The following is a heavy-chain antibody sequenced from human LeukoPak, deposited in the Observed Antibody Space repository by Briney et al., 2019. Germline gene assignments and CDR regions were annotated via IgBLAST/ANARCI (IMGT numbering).Heavy chain of an antibody. CDR2: IKSKTDGGTT. J-gene: IGHJ4*02. CDR1: GFTFNNAW. D-gene: IGHD3-10*01. CDR3: STGPTRISMIRGVVITEY. V-gene: IGHV3-15*01. Sequence: GGSQRLPHAASGFTFNNAWLRGVRPAPARGREGVGRIKSKTDGGTTDYAAPVKGSYTISRDDSTSTLYLQMNRLKPEDTAVYYCSTGPTRISMIRGVVITEYWGQGTLV.